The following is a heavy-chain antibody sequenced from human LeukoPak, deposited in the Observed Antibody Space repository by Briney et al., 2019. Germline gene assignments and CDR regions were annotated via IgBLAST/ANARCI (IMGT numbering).Heavy chain of an antibody. Sequence: GGSLRLSCAASGFTVSSNYMSWVRQAPGKGLEWVSVIYSGGSTYYADSVKGRFTISRDNSKNTLYLQMNSLRAEDTAVYYCARGDIAAAGSFDYWGQGTLVTVCS. CDR3: ARGDIAAAGSFDY. J-gene: IGHJ4*02. CDR1: GFTVSSNY. D-gene: IGHD6-13*01. CDR2: IYSGGST. V-gene: IGHV3-66*01.